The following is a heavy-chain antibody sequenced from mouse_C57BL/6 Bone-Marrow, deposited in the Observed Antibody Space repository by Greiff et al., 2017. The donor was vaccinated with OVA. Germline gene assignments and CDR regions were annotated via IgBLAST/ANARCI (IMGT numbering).Heavy chain of an antibody. J-gene: IGHJ4*01. CDR1: GFTFSNYW. CDR2: IRLKSDNYAT. Sequence: EVQGVESGGGLVQPGGSMKLSCVASGFTFSNYWMNWVRQSPEKGLEWVAQIRLKSDNYATHYAESVKGRFTISRDDSKSSVYLQMNNLRAEDTGIYYCTAYYDYDGAMDYWGQGTSVTVSS. CDR3: TAYYDYDGAMDY. V-gene: IGHV6-3*01. D-gene: IGHD2-4*01.